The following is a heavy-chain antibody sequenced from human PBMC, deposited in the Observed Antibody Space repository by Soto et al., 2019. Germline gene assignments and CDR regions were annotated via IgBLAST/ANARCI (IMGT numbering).Heavy chain of an antibody. CDR3: ARHIGVTGTRGFDY. CDR1: GASISDNNW. Sequence: QVQLQESGPGLVKPSGTLSLTCAVSGASISDNNWWSWVRQPLGKGLEWIGEVVHRGTTNHNPSLRSRVTISMDKSKNQISLTLSSVTAADSAVYYCARHIGVTGTRGFDYWGQGTLVTVSS. V-gene: IGHV4-4*02. D-gene: IGHD6-19*01. J-gene: IGHJ4*02. CDR2: VVHRGTT.